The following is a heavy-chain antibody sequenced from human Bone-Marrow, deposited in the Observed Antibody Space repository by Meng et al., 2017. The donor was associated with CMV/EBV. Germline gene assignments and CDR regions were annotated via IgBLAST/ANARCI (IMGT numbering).Heavy chain of an antibody. CDR1: GYTFTSHF. V-gene: IGHV1-46*01. J-gene: IGHJ6*02. Sequence: ASVKVSCKASGYTFTSHFMHWVRQAPGQGLEWMGIINPSGGSTTYAQKFQGRVTMTRDTSISTAYMELSRLRSDDTAVYYCARDAPGEWYQLLYPFGSYGYYYYGMDVWGQGTTVTVSS. CDR2: INPSGGST. D-gene: IGHD2-2*02. CDR3: ARDAPGEWYQLLYPFGSYGYYYYGMDV.